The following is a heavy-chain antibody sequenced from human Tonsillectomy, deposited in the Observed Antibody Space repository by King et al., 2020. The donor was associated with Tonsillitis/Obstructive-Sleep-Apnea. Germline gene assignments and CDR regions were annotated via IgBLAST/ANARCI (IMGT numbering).Heavy chain of an antibody. CDR1: GGSISSYY. V-gene: IGHV4-59*08. CDR3: ARRSGTYSWDLNFDN. D-gene: IGHD1-26*01. CDR2: IYYSGSA. J-gene: IGHJ4*02. Sequence: VQLQESGPGLVKPSETLSLSCTVSGGSISSYYWSWIRQPPGKGLEWIGYIYYSGSANYNPSLKSRVTISVDTSKNQFSLKLTSVTAAGTAVYYCARRSGTYSWDLNFDNWGQGTLVTVSS.